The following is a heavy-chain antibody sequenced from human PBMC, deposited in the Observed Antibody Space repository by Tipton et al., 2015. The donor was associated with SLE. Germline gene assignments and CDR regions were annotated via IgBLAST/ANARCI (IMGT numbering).Heavy chain of an antibody. CDR3: ARMGLCTTTICNVGAFDV. Sequence: LRLSCSVSGGSMRYHYWSWIRQPPGKGLEWIGYIYYTGNTNYNPSLKSRVPMSVDTSKSQFSLKLPFVGAADMAISYGARMGLCTTTICNVGAFDVWGQGSMVTVSS. CDR2: IYYTGNT. J-gene: IGHJ3*01. V-gene: IGHV4-59*11. CDR1: GGSMRYHY. D-gene: IGHD2-2*01.